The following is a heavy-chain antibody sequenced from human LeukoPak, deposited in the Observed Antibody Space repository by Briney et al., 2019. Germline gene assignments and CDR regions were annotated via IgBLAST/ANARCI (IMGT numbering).Heavy chain of an antibody. V-gene: IGHV3-7*03. Sequence: GGSLRLSCAASGFTFSSYWMSWVRQAPGKGLEWVANIKQDGSEKYYVDSVKSRFTISRDNAKNSLYLQMNSLRAEDTAVYYCARSRCSSTSCLYFQHWGQGTLVTVSS. CDR3: ARSRCSSTSCLYFQH. J-gene: IGHJ1*01. D-gene: IGHD2-2*01. CDR1: GFTFSSYW. CDR2: IKQDGSEK.